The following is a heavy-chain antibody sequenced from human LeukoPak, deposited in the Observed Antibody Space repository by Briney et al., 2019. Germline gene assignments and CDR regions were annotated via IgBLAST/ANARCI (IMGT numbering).Heavy chain of an antibody. V-gene: IGHV3-21*04. CDR1: GFTFSSYS. CDR2: ISSSSSYI. Sequence: PGGSLRLSCAASGFTFSSYSMNWVRQAPGKWLEWVSSISSSSSYIYYADSVKGRFTISRDNAKNSLYLQMNSLRAEDTAVYYCAKDPTYYYDPSPLDYWGQGTLVTVSS. J-gene: IGHJ4*02. CDR3: AKDPTYYYDPSPLDY. D-gene: IGHD3-22*01.